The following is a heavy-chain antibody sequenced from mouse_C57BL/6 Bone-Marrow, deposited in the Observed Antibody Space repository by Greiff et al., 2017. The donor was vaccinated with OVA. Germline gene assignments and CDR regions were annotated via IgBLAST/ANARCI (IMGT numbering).Heavy chain of an antibody. Sequence: SGPELVKPGASVKMSCKASGYTFTDYNMHWVKQSHGKSLEWIGYINPNNGGTTSNQKFKGKATLTVNKSSSTAYMDLRSLTSEDSAVYYCARKRFRRFFYFDYWGQGTTLTVSS. CDR3: ARKRFRRFFYFDY. J-gene: IGHJ2*01. V-gene: IGHV1-22*01. CDR1: GYTFTDYN. CDR2: INPNNGGT.